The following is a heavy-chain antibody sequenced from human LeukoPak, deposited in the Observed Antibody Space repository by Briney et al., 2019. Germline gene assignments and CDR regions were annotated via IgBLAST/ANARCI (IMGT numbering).Heavy chain of an antibody. J-gene: IGHJ3*02. CDR1: GFTFSSYS. Sequence: PGGSLRFSCAASGFTFSSYSMKWVRQAPGKGLEWVSCISSSSSYIYYADSVKGRFTISRDNAKNSLYLQMNSLRAEDTAVYYCARDRGMLAAAFDIWGQGTMVTVSS. V-gene: IGHV3-21*01. CDR3: ARDRGMLAAAFDI. D-gene: IGHD6-13*01. CDR2: ISSSSSYI.